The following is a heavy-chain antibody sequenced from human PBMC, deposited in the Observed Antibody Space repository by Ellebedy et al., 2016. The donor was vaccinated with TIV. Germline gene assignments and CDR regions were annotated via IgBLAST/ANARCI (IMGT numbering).Heavy chain of an antibody. Sequence: ASVKVSCXASGYTFTGYYIHWVRQAPGQGLEWMGWINPNSGGTNFAQKFQGRVTMTRDTSISTVYMELNRLRSDDTAVYYCARAGVTIVGDYWGQGTLVTVSS. J-gene: IGHJ4*02. CDR2: INPNSGGT. CDR1: GYTFTGYY. D-gene: IGHD1-26*01. CDR3: ARAGVTIVGDY. V-gene: IGHV1-2*02.